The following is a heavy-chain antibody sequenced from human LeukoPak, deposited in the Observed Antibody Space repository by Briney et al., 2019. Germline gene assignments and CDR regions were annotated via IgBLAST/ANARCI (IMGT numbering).Heavy chain of an antibody. V-gene: IGHV3-48*04. CDR3: ARSPHRGSERVYYYYYYMDV. D-gene: IGHD1-26*01. J-gene: IGHJ6*03. Sequence: GGSLRLSCAASGFTFSSYSMNWLRQAPGKGREWVSYISSSGSTIYYADSVKGRFTISMDNAKNTLYLQMTILRAEDTAVYYCARSPHRGSERVYYYYYYMDVWGKGTTVTVSS. CDR2: ISSSGSTI. CDR1: GFTFSSYS.